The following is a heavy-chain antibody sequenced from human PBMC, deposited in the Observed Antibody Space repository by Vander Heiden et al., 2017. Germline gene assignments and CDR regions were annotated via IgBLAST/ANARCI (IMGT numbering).Heavy chain of an antibody. Sequence: QVQLVQSGAEVKKPGSSVKVSCKASGGTFSRYAISWVRQAPGQGLEWIGGIIPIFGTANYAQKFQGRVTITADESTSTAYMELSSLRSEDTAVYYCASPSIRFLEWLLLNYWGQGTLVTVSS. CDR1: GGTFSRYA. CDR2: IIPIFGTA. CDR3: ASPSIRFLEWLLLNY. J-gene: IGHJ4*02. D-gene: IGHD3-3*01. V-gene: IGHV1-69*01.